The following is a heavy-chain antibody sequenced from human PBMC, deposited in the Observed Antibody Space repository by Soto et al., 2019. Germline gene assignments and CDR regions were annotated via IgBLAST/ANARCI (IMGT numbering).Heavy chain of an antibody. CDR2: INPNSGGT. J-gene: IGHJ6*02. CDR1: GYTFTGYY. Sequence: ASVKVSCKASGYTFTGYYMHWVRQAPGQGLEWMGWINPNSGGTNYAQKFQGRVTMTRDTSISTAYMELSRLRSDDTAVYYCARVAPYYYDSSAQYYYYGMDVWGQGTTVTVSS. D-gene: IGHD3-22*01. V-gene: IGHV1-2*02. CDR3: ARVAPYYYDSSAQYYYYGMDV.